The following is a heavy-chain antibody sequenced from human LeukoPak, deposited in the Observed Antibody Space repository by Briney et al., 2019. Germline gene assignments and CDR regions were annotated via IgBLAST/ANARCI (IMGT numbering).Heavy chain of an antibody. CDR3: ARGSQYNILTGFIVGAMDDFDY. Sequence: PGGSLRLTCAASGFTFSSYGMHWVRQAPGKGLEWVAFIRHDGSNRYYADSVKGRFTISRDNSKNTLYLQMNSLRTEDTAVYYCARGSQYNILTGFIVGAMDDFDYWGQGTLVTVSP. D-gene: IGHD3-9*01. V-gene: IGHV3-30*02. CDR2: IRHDGSNR. J-gene: IGHJ4*02. CDR1: GFTFSSYG.